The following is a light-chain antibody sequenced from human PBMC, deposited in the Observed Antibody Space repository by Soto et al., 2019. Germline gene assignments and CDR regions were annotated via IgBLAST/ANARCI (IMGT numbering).Light chain of an antibody. CDR2: EVS. Sequence: QSALTQPASVSGSPGQSITISCTGTSSDVGGYNYVSWYQQHPGKAPKLMIYEVSNRPSGVSNRFSGSKSGNTASLTISGLQPEDDAAYYCSSYTSSSTPLVFGTGTKLTVL. CDR3: SSYTSSSTPLV. V-gene: IGLV2-14*01. CDR1: SSDVGGYNY. J-gene: IGLJ1*01.